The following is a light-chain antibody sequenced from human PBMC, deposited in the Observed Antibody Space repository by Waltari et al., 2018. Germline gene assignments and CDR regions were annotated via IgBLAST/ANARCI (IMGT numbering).Light chain of an antibody. V-gene: IGLV2-8*01. CDR2: EVS. CDR1: GSDIGAYNY. Sequence: QSALTQPPSASGSPGQSVTISCTGTGSDIGAYNYVSWYQQHPGKAPKLMIYEVSKRPSGAPDRFSGSKSGNTASRTVSGLQREDEADYYCTSYAGSNIVVFGGGTKLTVL. CDR3: TSYAGSNIVV. J-gene: IGLJ2*01.